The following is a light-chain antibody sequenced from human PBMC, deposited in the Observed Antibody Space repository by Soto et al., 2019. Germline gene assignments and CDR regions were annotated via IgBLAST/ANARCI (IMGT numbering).Light chain of an antibody. CDR2: AAS. Sequence: DIQMTQSPSSLSASVGDRVTITCRASQSISNYLNWYQQKQGKAPNLLIYAASSLQSGVPSRFSGSGSGTDFTLTISSLQPEDFATYYCQQTYSTPRTFGQGTKVEIK. V-gene: IGKV1-39*01. CDR1: QSISNY. J-gene: IGKJ1*01. CDR3: QQTYSTPRT.